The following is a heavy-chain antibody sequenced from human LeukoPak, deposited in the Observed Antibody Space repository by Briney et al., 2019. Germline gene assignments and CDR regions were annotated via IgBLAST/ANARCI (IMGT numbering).Heavy chain of an antibody. Sequence: ASVKVSCKASGYTFTSYGISWVRQAPGQGLEWMGWISAYNGNTNYAQKLQGRVTMTTDTSTSTAYMELRSLRSDGTAVYYCARDLDHYDFWSGKTPFDYWGQGTLVTVSS. CDR3: ARDLDHYDFWSGKTPFDY. CDR2: ISAYNGNT. V-gene: IGHV1-18*01. D-gene: IGHD3-3*01. CDR1: GYTFTSYG. J-gene: IGHJ4*02.